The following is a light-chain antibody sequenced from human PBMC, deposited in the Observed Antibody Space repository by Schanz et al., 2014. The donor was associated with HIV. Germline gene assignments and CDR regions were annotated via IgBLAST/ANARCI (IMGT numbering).Light chain of an antibody. Sequence: QSVLTQPPSVSAAPGQKVTISCSGSTSNIGNNYVSWYQLLPGTAPKLLIYVTHQRPSEIPDRFSGSKTGTSATLAIIGLQTGDEADYYCGTWDNTLSAVVFGGGTKLTVL. CDR1: TSNIGNNY. V-gene: IGLV1-51*01. J-gene: IGLJ2*01. CDR2: VTH. CDR3: GTWDNTLSAVV.